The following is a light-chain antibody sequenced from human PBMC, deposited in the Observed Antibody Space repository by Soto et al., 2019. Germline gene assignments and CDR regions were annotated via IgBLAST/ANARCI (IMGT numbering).Light chain of an antibody. V-gene: IGLV1-51*01. Sequence: QSVLTQPPSVSAAPGQKVAMSCSGSSSNIGDNYVSWYQQLPGTAPKLLIYDNNKRPSGIPDRFSGSKSGTSATLGITGLQTGDEADYYCGTWDSSLSGVFGGGTKLTVL. J-gene: IGLJ2*01. CDR1: SSNIGDNY. CDR3: GTWDSSLSGV. CDR2: DNN.